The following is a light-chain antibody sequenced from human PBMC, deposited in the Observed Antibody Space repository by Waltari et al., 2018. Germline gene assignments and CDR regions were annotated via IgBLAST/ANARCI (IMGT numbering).Light chain of an antibody. V-gene: IGLV2-8*01. CDR1: SSDLGTYNY. CDR2: EVT. Sequence: QSALTQPPSASGSPGQSVTISCTGSSSDLGTYNYVSWYQQHPGKAPKLMIYEVTKRPSGVPDRFSASKSGNTASLTVSGLQAEDEADYYCSSYAGSNNFVVFGGGTKLTVL. J-gene: IGLJ2*01. CDR3: SSYAGSNNFVV.